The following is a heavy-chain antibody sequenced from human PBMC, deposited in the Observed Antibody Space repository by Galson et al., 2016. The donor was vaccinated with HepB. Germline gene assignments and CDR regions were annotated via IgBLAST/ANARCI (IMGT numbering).Heavy chain of an antibody. Sequence: SVKVSCKASGYTFTTYYMHWVRQAPGQGLEWMGILNPIDGTTSYAEQFQGRVTMTRDTSTSTVYMELRSLRSDDTAVYFCARVGNYVPMFFEYFGQGTLVTVSS. J-gene: IGHJ4*02. V-gene: IGHV1-46*01. D-gene: IGHD1-7*01. CDR3: ARVGNYVPMFFEY. CDR2: LNPIDGTT. CDR1: GYTFTTYY.